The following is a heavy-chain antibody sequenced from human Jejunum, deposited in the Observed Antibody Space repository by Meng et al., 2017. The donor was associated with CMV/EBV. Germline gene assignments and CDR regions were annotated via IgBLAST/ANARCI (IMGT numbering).Heavy chain of an antibody. V-gene: IGHV3-74*03. CDR3: ARGDSGSAFDI. D-gene: IGHD3-10*01. CDR1: GFTFSVNW. J-gene: IGHJ3*02. Sequence: SCAASGFTFSVNWMNGVRQGPGKGLVWVSRINLDETSKTYADSVRGRFTISRDNAKNTVYLQMNSLRADDTAVYYCARGDSGSAFDIWGQGTMVTVSS. CDR2: INLDETSK.